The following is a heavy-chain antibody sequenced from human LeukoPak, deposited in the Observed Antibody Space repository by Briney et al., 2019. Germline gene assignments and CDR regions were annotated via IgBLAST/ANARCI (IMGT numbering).Heavy chain of an antibody. D-gene: IGHD1-26*01. CDR2: IGGTAGNT. J-gene: IGHJ4*02. CDR1: GFTFSSYA. Sequence: GGSLRLSCAASGFTFSSYAFSWVRQAPGKGLEWVSTIGGTAGNTYHADSVKGRFTISRDNSKNTLYLQMNSLRVEDTALYYCAKDLGRYRNNYFDYWGQGTLVTVSS. V-gene: IGHV3-23*01. CDR3: AKDLGRYRNNYFDY.